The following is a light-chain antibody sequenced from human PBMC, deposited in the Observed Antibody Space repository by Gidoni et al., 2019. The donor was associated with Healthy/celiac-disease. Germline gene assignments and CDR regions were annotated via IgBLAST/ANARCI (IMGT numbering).Light chain of an antibody. J-gene: IGKJ2*01. Sequence: IVLNQSPATLSLSPGERATLSCRASQSVSSYLAWYQQKPGQAPRLLIYDASDSATGIPARFSGSGSRTDFTLTISRLEPEDFAVYYCQQRRNFGQGTKLEIK. CDR2: DAS. CDR1: QSVSSY. CDR3: QQRRN. V-gene: IGKV3-11*01.